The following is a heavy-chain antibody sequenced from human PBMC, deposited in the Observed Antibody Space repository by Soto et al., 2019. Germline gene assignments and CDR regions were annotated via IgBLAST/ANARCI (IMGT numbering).Heavy chain of an antibody. CDR3: ARRTSYDFWSGFYAFDI. D-gene: IGHD3-3*01. Sequence: PSVPLSLTCTVAGGSIISYYWSWIRKPPGKGLEWIGYIYYSGSTNYNPSLKSRVTISVDTSKNQFSLKLSSVTAADTAVYYCARRTSYDFWSGFYAFDIWGQGTMVTVSS. V-gene: IGHV4-59*08. CDR1: GGSIISYY. CDR2: IYYSGST. J-gene: IGHJ3*02.